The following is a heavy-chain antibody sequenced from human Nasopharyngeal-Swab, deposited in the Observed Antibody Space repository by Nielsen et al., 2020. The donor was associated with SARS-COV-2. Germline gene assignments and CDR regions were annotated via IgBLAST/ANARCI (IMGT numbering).Heavy chain of an antibody. J-gene: IGHJ4*02. CDR1: GGSISSSSYY. CDR2: IYYSGST. V-gene: IGHV4-39*01. Sequence: SETLSLTCTVSGGSISSSSYYWGWIRQPSGKGLEWIGSIYYSGSTYYNPSLKSRVTISVDTSKNQFSLKLSSVTAADTAVYYCANQWLGYFDYWGQGTLVTVSS. D-gene: IGHD6-19*01. CDR3: ANQWLGYFDY.